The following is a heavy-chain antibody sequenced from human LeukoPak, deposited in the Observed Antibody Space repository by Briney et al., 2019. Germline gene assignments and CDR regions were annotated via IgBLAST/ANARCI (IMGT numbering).Heavy chain of an antibody. CDR3: AKEGAAARPFDY. CDR2: VSGGGST. D-gene: IGHD6-6*01. V-gene: IGHV3-23*01. J-gene: IGHJ4*02. Sequence: GGSLRLSCAASGFTFSSYVMSWVRQAPGKGLEWVSAVSGGGSTYYADSVKGRFTISRDNSKNTLYLQMNSLRAEDTAVYYCAKEGAAARPFDYWGQGTLVTVSS. CDR1: GFTFSSYV.